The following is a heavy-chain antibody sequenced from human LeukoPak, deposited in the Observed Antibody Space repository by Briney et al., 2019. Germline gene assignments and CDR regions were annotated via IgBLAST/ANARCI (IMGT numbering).Heavy chain of an antibody. CDR1: GYIFIDYD. CDR2: MNPETGGS. CDR3: ARFHRYRLPKSDY. Sequence: ASVKVSCKTSGYIFIDYDISWVRQAPGQGLEWMGWMNPETGGSGYSHHFQGRITMTGDTSSTTAYLDLSNLTFEDSAVYYCARFHRYRLPKSDYWGQGTLVTVSS. V-gene: IGHV1-8*01. D-gene: IGHD1-14*01. J-gene: IGHJ4*02.